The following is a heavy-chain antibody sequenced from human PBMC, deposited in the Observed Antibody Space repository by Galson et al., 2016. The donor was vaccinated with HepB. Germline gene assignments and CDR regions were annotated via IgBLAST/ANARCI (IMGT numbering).Heavy chain of an antibody. CDR2: ISSSSSTI. CDR3: ARGMGVVLRVIADLFDY. J-gene: IGHJ4*02. V-gene: IGHV3-48*02. Sequence: SLRLSCAASGFTFSSYSMNWVRQAPGKGLEWVSYISSSSSTIYYADSVKGRFTISRDNAKNSLYLQMNSLRDEDTAVYYCARGMGVVLRVIADLFDYWGQGTLVTVSS. D-gene: IGHD3-16*02. CDR1: GFTFSSYS.